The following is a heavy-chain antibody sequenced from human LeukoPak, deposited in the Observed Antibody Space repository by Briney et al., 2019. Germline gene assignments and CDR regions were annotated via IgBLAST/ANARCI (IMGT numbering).Heavy chain of an antibody. CDR1: GFTLRSNW. D-gene: IGHD3-10*02. CDR2: IKQDGSHK. V-gene: IGHV3-7*01. Sequence: QPGGSLRLSCAASGFTLRSNWMSWVRQAPGKGLEWVANIKQDGSHKNYADSVKGRFTISRDNAKNSLYLQMNSPRAEDTAVYYCAELGITVIGGVWGKGTTVTISS. J-gene: IGHJ6*04. CDR3: AELGITVIGGV.